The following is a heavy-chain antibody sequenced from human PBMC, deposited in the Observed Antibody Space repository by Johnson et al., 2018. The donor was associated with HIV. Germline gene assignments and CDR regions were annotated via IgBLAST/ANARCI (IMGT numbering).Heavy chain of an antibody. CDR2: IWYDGSNK. CDR3: AREKRWGLMITFGGPHAFDI. D-gene: IGHD3-16*01. Sequence: QMQLVESGGDLVQPGGSLRLSCAASGFTFSSYWMHWVRQAPGKGLEWVAVIWYDGSNKYYADSVKGRFTISRDNSKNTLSLQMNSLRAEDTAVYYCAREKRWGLMITFGGPHAFDIWAKGQWSPSLQ. J-gene: IGHJ3*02. V-gene: IGHV3-33*08. CDR1: GFTFSSYW.